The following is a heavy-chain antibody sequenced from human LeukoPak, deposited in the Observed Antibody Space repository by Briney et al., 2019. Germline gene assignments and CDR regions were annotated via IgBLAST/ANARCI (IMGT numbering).Heavy chain of an antibody. CDR1: GGSFGSYY. J-gene: IGHJ4*02. V-gene: IGHV4-59*08. CDR2: IYYSGST. D-gene: IGHD3-22*01. CDR3: ARLADYYESTIFFKY. Sequence: SETLSLTCAVYGGSFGSYYWSWIRQPPGKGLEWIGYIYYSGSTNYNPSLKSRVAMSIDTSKNQFSLRLSSVTAADTAVYYCARLADYYESTIFFKYWGQGNLVTVSS.